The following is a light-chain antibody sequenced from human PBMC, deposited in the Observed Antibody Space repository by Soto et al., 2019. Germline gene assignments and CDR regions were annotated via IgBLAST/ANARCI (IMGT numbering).Light chain of an antibody. Sequence: EIVLTQSPGTLSLSPGERATLSCRASQSVSNNYLAWYQQKPGRAPRLLIYGASTRATGIPARFSGSGSGTEFTLTISSLQSEDFAVYYCQQFHNWPPITFGQGTRLEIK. J-gene: IGKJ5*01. CDR1: QSVSNN. CDR3: QQFHNWPPIT. V-gene: IGKV3-15*01. CDR2: GAS.